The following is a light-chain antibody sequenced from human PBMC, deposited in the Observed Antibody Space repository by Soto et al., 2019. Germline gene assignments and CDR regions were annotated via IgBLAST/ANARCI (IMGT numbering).Light chain of an antibody. V-gene: IGKV1-9*01. CDR3: QQLKNYPLT. CDR1: QSVSSK. Sequence: DIQMTQSPSTLSAYVGDRVTITCRASQSVSSKLAWYQQRPGKAPKFLMYAAPTLQSGVPSRFSGSGSGTEFALTISSLQPEDFATYYCQQLKNYPLTFGGGTKVDI. J-gene: IGKJ4*01. CDR2: AAP.